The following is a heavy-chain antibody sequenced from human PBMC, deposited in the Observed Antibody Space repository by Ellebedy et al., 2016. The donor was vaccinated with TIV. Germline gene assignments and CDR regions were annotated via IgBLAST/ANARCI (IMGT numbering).Heavy chain of an antibody. CDR1: GFTFSSYS. CDR2: ISSSGSTI. V-gene: IGHV3-48*04. J-gene: IGHJ6*02. D-gene: IGHD1-26*01. CDR3: ARDYGGSGSTNSGYYYYGMDV. Sequence: GGSLRLCXAASGFTFSSYSMNWVRQAPGKGLEWVSYISSSGSTIYYADSVKGRFTISRDNAKNSLYLQMNSLRAEDTAVYYCARDYGGSGSTNSGYYYYGMDVWGQGTTVTVSS.